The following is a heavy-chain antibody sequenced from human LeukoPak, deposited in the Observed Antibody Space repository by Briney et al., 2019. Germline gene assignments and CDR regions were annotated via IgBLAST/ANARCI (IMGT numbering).Heavy chain of an antibody. D-gene: IGHD2-21*02. J-gene: IGHJ5*02. CDR3: ARDGVGAYCGGDCYYNWFDP. CDR1: GYTFTDYY. CDR2: INPNSGGT. V-gene: IGHV1-2*02. Sequence: ASVKVSCKASGYTFTDYYIHWVRQAPGQGLEWMGWINPNSGGTNYAQKFQGRVTMTRDTSISTAYMELSRLRSDDTAVYYCARDGVGAYCGGDCYYNWFDPWGQGTLVTVSS.